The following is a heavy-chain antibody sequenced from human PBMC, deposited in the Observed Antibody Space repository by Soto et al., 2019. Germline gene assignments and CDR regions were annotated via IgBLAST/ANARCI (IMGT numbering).Heavy chain of an antibody. CDR2: ISSNGGST. J-gene: IGHJ6*03. CDR3: ARDRRGSGSYYNEYYYYYMDV. Sequence: GGSLRLSCAASGFTFSSYAMHWVRQAPGKGLEYVSAISSNGGSTYYANSVKGRFTISRDNSKNTLYLQMGSRRAEDMAVYYCARDRRGSGSYYNEYYYYYMDVWGKGTTVTVSS. CDR1: GFTFSSYA. D-gene: IGHD3-10*01. V-gene: IGHV3-64*01.